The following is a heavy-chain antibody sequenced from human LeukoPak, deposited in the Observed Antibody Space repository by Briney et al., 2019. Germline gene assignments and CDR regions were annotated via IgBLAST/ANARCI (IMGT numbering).Heavy chain of an antibody. CDR2: INHSGST. CDR3: ARGCRYHDFWSGYYNWFDP. J-gene: IGHJ5*02. Sequence: SETLSLTCAVYGGSFSGYYWSWIRQPPGKGLEWIGEINHSGSTNYNPSLKSRVTISVDTSKNQFSLKLSSVTAADTAVYYCARGCRYHDFWSGYYNWFDPWGQGTLVTVSS. D-gene: IGHD3-3*01. CDR1: GGSFSGYY. V-gene: IGHV4-34*01.